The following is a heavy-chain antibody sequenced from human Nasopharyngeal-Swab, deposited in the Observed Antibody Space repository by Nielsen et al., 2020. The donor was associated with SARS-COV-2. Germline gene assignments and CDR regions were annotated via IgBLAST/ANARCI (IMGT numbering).Heavy chain of an antibody. Sequence: SETLSLTCTVSGGSTSSYYWSWIRQPPGKGLEWIGYIYYSGSTNYNPSLKSRVTISVDTSKNQFSLKLSSVTAADTAVYYCARAREIGNQWLVPFDYWGQGTLVTVSS. CDR2: IYYSGST. J-gene: IGHJ4*02. V-gene: IGHV4-59*01. CDR3: ARAREIGNQWLVPFDY. D-gene: IGHD6-19*01. CDR1: GGSTSSYY.